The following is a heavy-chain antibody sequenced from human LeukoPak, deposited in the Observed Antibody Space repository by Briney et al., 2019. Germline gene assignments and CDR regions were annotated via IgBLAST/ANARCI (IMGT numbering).Heavy chain of an antibody. Sequence: SETLSLTCNVSGGSITSPDFYWHWIRQPPGKGLEWIGSLYFSGRTYYNPSLQSRVSISGDTSKNDFSLHLSSVTAADTAVYYCARGRYLTTGGGAAAGFLDYWGQGTLVTVSS. CDR1: GGSITSPDFY. V-gene: IGHV4-39*02. CDR3: ARGRYLTTGGGAAAGFLDY. D-gene: IGHD6-13*01. CDR2: LYFSGRT. J-gene: IGHJ4*02.